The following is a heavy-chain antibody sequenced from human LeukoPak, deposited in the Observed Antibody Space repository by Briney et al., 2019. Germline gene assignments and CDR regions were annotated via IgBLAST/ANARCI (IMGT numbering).Heavy chain of an antibody. D-gene: IGHD3-3*01. V-gene: IGHV1-69*04. CDR1: GGTFSSYT. Sequence: SVKVSCKASGGTFSSYTISWVRQAPGQGFEWMGRIIPILGIANYAQKFQGRVTITADKSTSTAYMELSSLRSEDTAVYYCARDHAGGYDFSNWFDPWGQGTLVTVSS. J-gene: IGHJ5*02. CDR3: ARDHAGGYDFSNWFDP. CDR2: IIPILGIA.